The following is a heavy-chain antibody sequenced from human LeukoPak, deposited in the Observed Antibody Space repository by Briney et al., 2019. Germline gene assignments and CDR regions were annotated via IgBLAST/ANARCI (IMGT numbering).Heavy chain of an antibody. V-gene: IGHV1-8*01. CDR1: GYTFTSYD. Sequence: ASVKVSCKASGYTFTSYDINWVRQATGQGLEWMGWMNPNSGNTGYAQKLQGRVTMTTDTSTSTAYMELRSLRSDDTAVYYCARVTSSYSSSWYLSNWFDPWGQGTLVTVSS. D-gene: IGHD6-13*01. CDR2: MNPNSGNT. CDR3: ARVTSSYSSSWYLSNWFDP. J-gene: IGHJ5*02.